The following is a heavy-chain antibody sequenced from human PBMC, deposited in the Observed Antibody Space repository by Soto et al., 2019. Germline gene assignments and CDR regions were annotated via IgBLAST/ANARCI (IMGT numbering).Heavy chain of an antibody. J-gene: IGHJ6*03. CDR2: ISGSGGST. CDR3: AKMYGSGSYSDYYYMDV. V-gene: IGHV3-23*01. D-gene: IGHD3-10*01. CDR1: GFTFSSYA. Sequence: GGSLRLSCAASGFTFSSYAMSWVRQAPGKGLEWVSAISGSGGSTYYADSVKGRFTISRDNSKNTLYLQMNSLRAEDTAVYYCAKMYGSGSYSDYYYMDVWGKGTSVTVSS.